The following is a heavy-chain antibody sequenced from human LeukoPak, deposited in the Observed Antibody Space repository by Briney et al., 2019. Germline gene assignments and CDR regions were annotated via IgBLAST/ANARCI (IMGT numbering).Heavy chain of an antibody. CDR2: IKQDGSEK. CDR1: GFTFSGYW. Sequence: GGSLRLSCAASGFTFSGYWMSWVRQAPGKGLEWVANIKQDGSEKYYVDSVKGRFTISRDNAKNSLYLQMNSLRAEDTAVYYCARMGWFGEFSDYWGQGTLVTVSS. D-gene: IGHD3-10*01. CDR3: ARMGWFGEFSDY. J-gene: IGHJ4*02. V-gene: IGHV3-7*01.